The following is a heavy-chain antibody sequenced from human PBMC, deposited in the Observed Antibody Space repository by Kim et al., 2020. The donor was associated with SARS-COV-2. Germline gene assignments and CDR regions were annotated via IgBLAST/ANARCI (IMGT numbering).Heavy chain of an antibody. D-gene: IGHD6-13*01. Sequence: SQTLSLTCAISGDSVSSNSAAWNWIRQSPSRGLEWLGRTYYRSKWYNDYAVSVKSRITINPDTSKNQFSLQLNSVTPEDTAVYYCARDSPGGSSWYRGYYYYGMDVWGQGTTVTVSS. J-gene: IGHJ6*02. V-gene: IGHV6-1*01. CDR3: ARDSPGGSSWYRGYYYYGMDV. CDR2: TYYRSKWYN. CDR1: GDSVSSNSAA.